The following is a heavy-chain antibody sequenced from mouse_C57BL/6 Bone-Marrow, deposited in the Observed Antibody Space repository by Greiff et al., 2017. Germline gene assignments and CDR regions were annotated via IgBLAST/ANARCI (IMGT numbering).Heavy chain of an antibody. CDR2: IDPSDSYT. CDR3: ARGRYCLYFDV. CDR1: GYTFTSYW. Sequence: QVQLQQPGAELVMPGASVKLSCKASGYTFTSYWMHWVKQRPGQGLEWIGEIDPSDSYTNYNQKFKGKSTLTVDKSSSTAYMQLSSLTSEDSAVYYWARGRYCLYFDVWGTGTTVTVSS. J-gene: IGHJ1*03. D-gene: IGHD1-1*01. V-gene: IGHV1-69*01.